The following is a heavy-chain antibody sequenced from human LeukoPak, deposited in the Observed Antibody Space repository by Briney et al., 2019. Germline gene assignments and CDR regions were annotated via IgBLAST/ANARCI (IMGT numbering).Heavy chain of an antibody. D-gene: IGHD4-17*01. CDR2: IRYDGSNK. CDR1: GFIFSSYG. CDR3: ALRRGAGDYKYYFDY. J-gene: IGHJ4*02. Sequence: PGGSLRLSCAASGFIFSSYGMHWVRQAPGKGLEWVAFIRYDGSNKYYADSVKGRFTISRDNSKNTLYLQMNSLRAEDTAVYYCALRRGAGDYKYYFDYWGQGTLVTVSS. V-gene: IGHV3-30*02.